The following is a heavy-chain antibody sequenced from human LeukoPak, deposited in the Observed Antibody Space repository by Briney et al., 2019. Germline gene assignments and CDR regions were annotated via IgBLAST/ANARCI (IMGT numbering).Heavy chain of an antibody. CDR2: ISWNSGSI. J-gene: IGHJ4*02. Sequence: GGSLRLSCAASGFMFEDYSMHWVRQAPGKGLEWVSGISWNSGSIGYADSVKGRFTISRDNAKNSLYLQMNSLRAEDMALYYCAKDITSSLTYYFDYWGQGTLVTVSS. CDR3: AKDITSSLTYYFDY. D-gene: IGHD6-13*01. V-gene: IGHV3-9*03. CDR1: GFMFEDYS.